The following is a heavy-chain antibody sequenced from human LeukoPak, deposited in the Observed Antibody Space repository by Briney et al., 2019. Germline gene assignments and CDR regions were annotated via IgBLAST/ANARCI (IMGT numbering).Heavy chain of an antibody. CDR1: GGTFSSYA. D-gene: IGHD3-22*01. CDR3: ARDEDYYDSSGYV. CDR2: IIPIFGTA. V-gene: IGHV1-69*13. Sequence: SVKVSRKASGGTFSSYAISWVRQAPGQGLEWMGGIIPIFGTANYAQKFQGRVTITADESTSTAYMELSSLRSEDTAVYYGARDEDYYDSSGYVWGQGTLVTVSS. J-gene: IGHJ4*02.